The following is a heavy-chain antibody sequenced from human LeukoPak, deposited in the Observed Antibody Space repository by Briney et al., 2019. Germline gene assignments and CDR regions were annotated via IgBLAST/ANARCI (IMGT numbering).Heavy chain of an antibody. J-gene: IGHJ4*02. V-gene: IGHV3-23*01. CDR3: AKEWKGYDPFDY. Sequence: PGGSLRLSCAASGFTFSSYAMSWVRQAPGKGLEWVSGISGSGGSTFYADSVKGRFTISRDNSKNTLYLQMNSLRAEDTAVYYFAKEWKGYDPFDYWGQGTLVTVSS. CDR2: ISGSGGST. D-gene: IGHD5-18*01. CDR1: GFTFSSYA.